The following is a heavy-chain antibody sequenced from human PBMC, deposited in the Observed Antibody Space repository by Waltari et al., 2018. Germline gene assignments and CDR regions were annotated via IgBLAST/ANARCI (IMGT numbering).Heavy chain of an antibody. CDR1: GGSISSSSYY. V-gene: IGHV4-39*07. CDR2: IYYSGST. Sequence: QLQLQESGPGLVKPSETLSLTCTVSGGSISSSSYYWGWIRQPPGKGLEWIGSIYYSGSTYYNPSLKSRVTISVDTSKNQFSLKLSSVTAADTAVYYCARGNSIAVAGTEWFDPWGQGTLVTVSS. J-gene: IGHJ5*02. D-gene: IGHD6-19*01. CDR3: ARGNSIAVAGTEWFDP.